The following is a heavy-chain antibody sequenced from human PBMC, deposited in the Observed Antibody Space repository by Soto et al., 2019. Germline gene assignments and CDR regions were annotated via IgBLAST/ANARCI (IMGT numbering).Heavy chain of an antibody. Sequence: ESGGGLVQPGGSLRLSCAASGFTFSSYAMSWVRQAPGEGLEWVSAISGSGGSTYYADSVKGRFTISRDNSKNTLYLQMNSLRAEDTAVYYCAKGHHGGFDYYYYGMDVWGQGTTVTVSS. CDR3: AKGHHGGFDYYYYGMDV. V-gene: IGHV3-23*01. J-gene: IGHJ6*02. D-gene: IGHD3-16*01. CDR2: ISGSGGST. CDR1: GFTFSSYA.